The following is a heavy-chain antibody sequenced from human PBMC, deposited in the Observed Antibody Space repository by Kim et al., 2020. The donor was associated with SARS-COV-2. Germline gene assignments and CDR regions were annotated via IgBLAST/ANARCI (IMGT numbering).Heavy chain of an antibody. Sequence: YYNPSLMSRVTMAVDTSKNQFSLKLSSVTAAGTAVYYCARGIAGVSTFDPWGQGTLVTISA. J-gene: IGHJ5*02. V-gene: IGHV4-31*02. D-gene: IGHD6-13*01. CDR3: ARGIAGVSTFDP.